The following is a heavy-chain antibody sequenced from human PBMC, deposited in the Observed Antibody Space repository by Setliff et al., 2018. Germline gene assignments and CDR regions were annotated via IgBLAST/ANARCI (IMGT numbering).Heavy chain of an antibody. Sequence: GGSLRLSCATSGFTFNTYAMSWVRQPPGRGLEWVSTISDTAIGIYYADSVRGRFTISRDNSKKTLHLQMNSLRAEDTAIYYCAKDIVGYSSTWPKRDYFDYWGQGTLVTVSS. V-gene: IGHV3-23*01. CDR1: GFTFNTYA. J-gene: IGHJ4*02. CDR3: AKDIVGYSSTWPKRDYFDY. CDR2: ISDTAIGI. D-gene: IGHD6-13*01.